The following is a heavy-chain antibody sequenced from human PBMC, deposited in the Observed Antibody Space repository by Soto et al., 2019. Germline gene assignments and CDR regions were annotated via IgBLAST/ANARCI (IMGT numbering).Heavy chain of an antibody. CDR1: GFTFDDYA. CDR2: ISWNSGSI. V-gene: IGHV3-9*01. Sequence: PGGSLRLSCAASGFTFDDYAMHWVRQAPGKGLEWVSCISWNSGSIGYADSVKGRFTISRDNAKNSLYLQMNSLRAEDTALYYCAKAGNYDYYYYYGMDVWGQGTTVTVSS. J-gene: IGHJ6*02. D-gene: IGHD1-7*01. CDR3: AKAGNYDYYYYYGMDV.